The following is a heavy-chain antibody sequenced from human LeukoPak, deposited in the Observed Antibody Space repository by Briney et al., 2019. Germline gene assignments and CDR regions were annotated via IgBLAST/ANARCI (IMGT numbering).Heavy chain of an antibody. Sequence: PSETLSLTCAVYGGSFSGYYWSWIRQPPGKGLEWIGEINHSGSTNYNPSLKSRVTISVDTSKNQFSLKLSSVTAADTAVYYCARVPLMVTRRGFDYWGQGTLVTVSS. CDR1: GGSFSGYY. V-gene: IGHV4-34*01. CDR3: ARVPLMVTRRGFDY. J-gene: IGHJ4*02. D-gene: IGHD5-18*01. CDR2: INHSGST.